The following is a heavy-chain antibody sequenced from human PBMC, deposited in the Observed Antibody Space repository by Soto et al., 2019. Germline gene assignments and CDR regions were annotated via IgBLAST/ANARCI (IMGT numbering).Heavy chain of an antibody. CDR1: GFTFSSYW. J-gene: IGHJ6*02. CDR3: ARDRIYYYGSGSYYSYYYYGMDV. CDR2: IKQDGSEK. V-gene: IGHV3-7*05. D-gene: IGHD3-10*01. Sequence: GGSLRLSCAASGFTFSSYWMSWVRQAPGKGLEWVANIKQDGSEKYYVDSVKGRFTISRDNAKNSLYLQMNSLRAEDTAVYYCARDRIYYYGSGSYYSYYYYGMDVWGQGTTVTVSS.